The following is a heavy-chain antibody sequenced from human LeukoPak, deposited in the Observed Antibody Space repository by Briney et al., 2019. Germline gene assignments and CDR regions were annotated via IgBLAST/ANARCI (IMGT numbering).Heavy chain of an antibody. CDR1: GYTFTSYG. J-gene: IGHJ4*02. V-gene: IGHV1-8*02. CDR3: ARVGYCSSTNCYFDFDY. Sequence: GASVKVSCKASGYTFTSYGISWVRQAPGQGLEWMGWMNPNSGNTGYAQKFRGRVTMTRDTSISTAYMELSSLRSEDTAVYYCARVGYCSSTNCYFDFDYWGQGTLVTVSS. D-gene: IGHD2-2*01. CDR2: MNPNSGNT.